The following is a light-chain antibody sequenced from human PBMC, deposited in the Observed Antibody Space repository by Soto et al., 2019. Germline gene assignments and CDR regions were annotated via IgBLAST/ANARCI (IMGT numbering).Light chain of an antibody. CDR1: QSVSSN. J-gene: IGKJ1*01. CDR2: GAS. V-gene: IGKV3-15*01. CDR3: QQYYKLPWT. Sequence: EIMMTQSPATLSLSPGERATLSCRASQSVSSNLAWYQQKPGQAPRLLVYGASTGATGIPGRFSGSGSGTEFTLTISSLQSEDFAVYCCQQYYKLPWTFGQGTKVE.